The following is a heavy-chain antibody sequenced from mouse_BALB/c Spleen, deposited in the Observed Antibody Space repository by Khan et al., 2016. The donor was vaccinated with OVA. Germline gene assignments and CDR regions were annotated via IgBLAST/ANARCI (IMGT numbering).Heavy chain of an antibody. V-gene: IGHV3-1*02. D-gene: IGHD2-1*01. J-gene: IGHJ4*01. CDR3: ARDGTYMYS. CDR2: INYSGSI. CDR1: GYSITSGYS. Sequence: EVQLQEPGPDLVKPSQSLSLTCTVTGYSITSGYSWHWIRQFPGNKLEWMGYINYSGSIKHNPYIKSRIYITRDTSKNQFFLHLNSVPTENTTTYSCARDGTYMYSWVHGTSITVSS.